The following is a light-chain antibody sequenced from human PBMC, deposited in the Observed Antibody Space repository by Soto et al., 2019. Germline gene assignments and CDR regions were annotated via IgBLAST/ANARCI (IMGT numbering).Light chain of an antibody. CDR2: GAS. CDR3: YQYGGSPPFT. J-gene: IGKJ2*01. CDR1: QSVSSNY. Sequence: EIVLTQSPGTLSLSPGERATLSCRASQSVSSNYLAWYQQKPGQAPRLLIYGASNRASGIPDRFSGGASGTGFTLTINRLEPEDFAVYFCYQYGGSPPFTFGQGTKVEIK. V-gene: IGKV3-20*01.